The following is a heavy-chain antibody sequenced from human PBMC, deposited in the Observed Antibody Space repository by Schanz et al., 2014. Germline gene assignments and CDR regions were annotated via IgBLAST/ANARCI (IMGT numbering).Heavy chain of an antibody. CDR3: TKDIWPGGADV. D-gene: IGHD3-10*01. CDR2: FSLDTDRI. V-gene: IGHV3-9*01. CDR1: GLNFRQYA. J-gene: IGHJ6*02. Sequence: EVQLVESGGGLVQPGRSLRLSCAGSGLNFRQYAIHWVRHAPGKGLEWVAGFSLDTDRIDYGDSVKGRFTVSWDNSKTSLYLQMNNLRPEDTALYYCTKDIWPGGADVWGQGTTVTVSS.